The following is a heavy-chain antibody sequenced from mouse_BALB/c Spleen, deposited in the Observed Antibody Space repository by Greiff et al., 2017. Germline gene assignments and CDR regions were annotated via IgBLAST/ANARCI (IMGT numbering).Heavy chain of an antibody. J-gene: IGHJ3*01. CDR3: AREHYYGSSYVFAY. Sequence: QVQLKESGAELVRPGVSVKISCKGSGYTFTDYAMHWVKQSHAKSLEWIGVISTYYGDASYNQKFKGKATMTVDKSSSTAYMELARLTSEDSAIYYCAREHYYGSSYVFAYWGQGTLVTVSA. D-gene: IGHD1-1*01. CDR1: GYTFTDYA. V-gene: IGHV1S137*01. CDR2: ISTYYGDA.